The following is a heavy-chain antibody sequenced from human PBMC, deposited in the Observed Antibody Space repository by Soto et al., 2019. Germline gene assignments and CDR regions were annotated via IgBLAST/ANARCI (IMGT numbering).Heavy chain of an antibody. Sequence: PGGSLRLSCAASGFTFSSYSMNWVRQAPGKGLEWVSSISSRSSYAHHADSVKGRFTISRDNAKNSLCLQMNSLRAEDTAVYYCARGWGLAIAQQANYYHYYCMDVWGQGTTVTVSS. CDR1: GFTFSSYS. CDR3: ARGWGLAIAQQANYYHYYCMDV. J-gene: IGHJ6*02. V-gene: IGHV3-21*01. CDR2: ISSRSSYA. D-gene: IGHD3-16*01.